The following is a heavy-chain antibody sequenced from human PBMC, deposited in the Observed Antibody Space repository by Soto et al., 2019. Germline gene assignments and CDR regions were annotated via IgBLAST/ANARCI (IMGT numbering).Heavy chain of an antibody. CDR1: GFTFSSYW. D-gene: IGHD1-1*01. CDR3: ERQNGNSY. V-gene: IGHV3-74*01. CDR2: VKSDGSST. Sequence: GGSLRLSCAASGFTFSSYWMHWVRQAPGKGLVWVSRVKSDGSSTSYADSVKGRFTISRDNAKNTLYLQMNSLRAEDTAVYYCERQNGNSYWGQGTLVTVSS. J-gene: IGHJ4*02.